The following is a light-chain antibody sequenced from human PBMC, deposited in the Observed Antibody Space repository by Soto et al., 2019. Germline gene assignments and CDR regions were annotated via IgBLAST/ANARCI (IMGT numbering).Light chain of an antibody. CDR1: QSISNW. Sequence: DIRMTQSPSTLSASVGDRVTITCRASQSISNWLAWYQQKPGKAPKVLIYKASTLESGVPSRFSGGGSGTEFTLSISSLQPDDFATYYCQQYNSYPSTFGQGTKLEIK. V-gene: IGKV1-5*03. CDR3: QQYNSYPST. J-gene: IGKJ2*02. CDR2: KAS.